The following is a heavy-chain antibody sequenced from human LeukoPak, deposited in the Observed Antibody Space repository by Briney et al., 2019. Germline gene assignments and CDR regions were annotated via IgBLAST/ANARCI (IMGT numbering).Heavy chain of an antibody. D-gene: IGHD2-2*01. CDR2: IYTSGST. J-gene: IGHJ4*02. V-gene: IGHV4-4*07. CDR1: GGSISSYY. CDR3: AREVGEDIVVVPAADAGTFDY. Sequence: TSETLSLTCTVSGGSISSYYWSWIRQPAGKGLEWIGRIYTSGSTNYNPSLKSRVTMSVDTSKNQFSLKLSSVTAADTAVYYCAREVGEDIVVVPAADAGTFDYWGQGTLVTVSS.